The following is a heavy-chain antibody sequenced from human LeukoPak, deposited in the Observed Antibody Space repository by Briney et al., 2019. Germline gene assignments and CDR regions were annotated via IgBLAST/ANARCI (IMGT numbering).Heavy chain of an antibody. J-gene: IGHJ6*02. CDR3: AREGYSSSWYYWGYYYYGMDV. D-gene: IGHD6-13*01. V-gene: IGHV1-18*01. CDR1: GYTFTSYG. CDR2: ISAYNGNT. Sequence: GASVKVSCKASGYTFTSYGISWVRQAPGQGLECMGWISAYNGNTNYAQKLQGRVTMTTDTSTSTAYMELRSLRSDDTAVYYCAREGYSSSWYYWGYYYYGMDVWGQGTTVTVSS.